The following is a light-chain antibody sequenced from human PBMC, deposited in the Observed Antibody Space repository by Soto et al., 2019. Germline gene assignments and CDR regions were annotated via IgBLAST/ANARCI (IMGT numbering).Light chain of an antibody. Sequence: EIVLTQSPATLSLSPGERATLSCKASQSVSTYLAWYQQKPGQAPRLLIYDASNRATGIPARFSGSGSGTDFTLTINSLAPEDFAVYYCQQYSNWKTFGQGTKLEIK. V-gene: IGKV3-11*01. J-gene: IGKJ2*01. CDR2: DAS. CDR1: QSVSTY. CDR3: QQYSNWKT.